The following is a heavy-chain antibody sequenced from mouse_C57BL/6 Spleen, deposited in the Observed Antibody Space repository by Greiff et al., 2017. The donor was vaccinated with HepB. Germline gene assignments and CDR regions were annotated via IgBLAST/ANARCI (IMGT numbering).Heavy chain of an antibody. V-gene: IGHV1-81*01. Sequence: VQLQQTGAELARPGASVKLSCKASGYTFTSYGISWVKQRTGQGLEWIGEIYPRSGNTYYNEKFKGKATLTADKSSSTAYMELRSLTSEDSAVYFCARGGTTVVACDYWGQGTTLTVSS. J-gene: IGHJ2*01. CDR2: IYPRSGNT. CDR3: ARGGTTVVACDY. CDR1: GYTFTSYG. D-gene: IGHD1-1*01.